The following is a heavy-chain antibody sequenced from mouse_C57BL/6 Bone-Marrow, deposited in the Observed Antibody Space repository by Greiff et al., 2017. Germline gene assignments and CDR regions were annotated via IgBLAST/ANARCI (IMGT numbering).Heavy chain of an antibody. Sequence: VQLQQPGAELVRPGSSVKLSCKASGYTFTSYWMDWVKQRPGQGLEWIGNIYPSDSDTHYNQKFKDKATLTVDKSSSTAYMQLSSLTSEDSAVYYCARAGAYYSNYGIAYWGQGTLVTVSA. J-gene: IGHJ3*01. D-gene: IGHD2-5*01. CDR1: GYTFTSYW. CDR2: IYPSDSDT. CDR3: ARAGAYYSNYGIAY. V-gene: IGHV1-61*01.